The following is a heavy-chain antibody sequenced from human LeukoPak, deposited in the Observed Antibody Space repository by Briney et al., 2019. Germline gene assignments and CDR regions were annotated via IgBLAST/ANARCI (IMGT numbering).Heavy chain of an antibody. CDR2: IYSGGST. Sequence: GGSLRLSCAASGFTVSSNYMSWVRQAPGKGLEWVSVIYSGGSTYYADSVKGRFTISRDNSKNTLYLQMNSLRAEDTAVYYRAKAHVLRFLEWFLGPDYWGQGTLVTVSS. D-gene: IGHD3-3*01. V-gene: IGHV3-53*01. J-gene: IGHJ4*02. CDR1: GFTVSSNY. CDR3: AKAHVLRFLEWFLGPDY.